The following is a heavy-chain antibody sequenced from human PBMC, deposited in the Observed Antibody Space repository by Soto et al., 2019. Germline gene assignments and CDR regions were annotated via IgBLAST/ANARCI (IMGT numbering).Heavy chain of an antibody. J-gene: IGHJ4*02. D-gene: IGHD1-1*01. V-gene: IGHV5-51*01. CDR1: GYNFVGYW. CDR3: ATLSLGERPIDF. Sequence: PGESLKISCKTSGYNFVGYWIGWVRQMPGKGLEWMGIIFPRDSDTRYSPSFQGQVTLSVDESITTAYLQWSSLKASDTAMYSFATLSLGERPIDFCGQVTLLTVAS. CDR2: IFPRDSDT.